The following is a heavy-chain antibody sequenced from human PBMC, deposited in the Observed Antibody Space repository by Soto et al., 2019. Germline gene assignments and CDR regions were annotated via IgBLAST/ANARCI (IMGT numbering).Heavy chain of an antibody. CDR2: ISGSGGST. D-gene: IGHD3-9*01. V-gene: IGHV3-23*01. CDR1: GYTFSSYA. CDR3: AKGDYDILTRDSYYGMDV. J-gene: IGHJ6*02. Sequence: GGSLRLSCAASGYTFSSYAMSWVRQAPGKGLEWVSAISGSGGSTYYADSVKGRFTISRDNSKNTLYLRMNSLRAEDTAVYYCAKGDYDILTRDSYYGMDVSGQGTTVSGSS.